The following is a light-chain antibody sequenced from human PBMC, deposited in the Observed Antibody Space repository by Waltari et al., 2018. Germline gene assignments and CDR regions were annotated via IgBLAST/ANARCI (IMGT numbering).Light chain of an antibody. CDR2: GAS. V-gene: IGKV3-20*01. J-gene: IGKJ2*01. CDR1: QSVSSSY. Sequence: EIVLTQSPGTLSWSPGERATLSRRASQSVSSSYLAWYQQKPGQAPRLLIYGASSRATGIPDRFSGSGSGTDFTLTISRLEPEDFAVYYCQQYGSSYTFGQGTKLEIK. CDR3: QQYGSSYT.